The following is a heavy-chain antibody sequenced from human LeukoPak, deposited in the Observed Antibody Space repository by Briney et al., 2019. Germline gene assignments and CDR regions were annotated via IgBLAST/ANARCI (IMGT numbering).Heavy chain of an antibody. CDR1: GYTFTSYG. CDR2: IIPIFGTA. V-gene: IGHV1-69*06. CDR3: ARGYITGPLAGDYYYYMDV. J-gene: IGHJ6*03. D-gene: IGHD1-20*01. Sequence: GASVKVSCKASGYTFTSYGISWVRQAPGQGLEWMGGIIPIFGTANYAQKFQGRVTITADKSTSTAYMELSSLRSEDTAVYYCARGYITGPLAGDYYYYMDVWGKGTTVTVSS.